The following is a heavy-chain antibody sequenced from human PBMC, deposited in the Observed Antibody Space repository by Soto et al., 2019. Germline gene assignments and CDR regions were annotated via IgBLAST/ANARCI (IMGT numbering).Heavy chain of an antibody. CDR1: GFNFANYA. Sequence: EVQLLESGGGLVQSGGSLRLSCGSSGFNFANYAMGWVRQAPGKGLEWVSGISSTGRRTYYADSVRGRFSISRDNSKNTVDLQINSLRAEDTAVYYCAKVANVGVVVEYFDHWGQGSLVTVSS. CDR2: ISSTGRRT. J-gene: IGHJ4*02. CDR3: AKVANVGVVVEYFDH. D-gene: IGHD3-3*01. V-gene: IGHV3-23*01.